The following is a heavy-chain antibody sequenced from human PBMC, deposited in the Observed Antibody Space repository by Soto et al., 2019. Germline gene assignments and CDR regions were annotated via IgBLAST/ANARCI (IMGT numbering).Heavy chain of an antibody. J-gene: IGHJ5*02. CDR1: GFSFSGFD. Sequence: SESLSLTCAVYGFSFSGFDWSLIRKPPGKGLEWIGEINHIGSTNYNPSLKSRVTISVDMSKNQFSLKLSCVTAAVMAVYYCARAKAPLYSSSWYWFDPWGQGTLVT. CDR3: ARAKAPLYSSSWYWFDP. D-gene: IGHD6-13*01. CDR2: INHIGST. V-gene: IGHV4-34*01.